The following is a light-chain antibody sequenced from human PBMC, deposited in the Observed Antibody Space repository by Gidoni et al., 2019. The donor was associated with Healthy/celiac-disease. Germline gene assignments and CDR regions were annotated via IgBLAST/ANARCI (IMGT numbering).Light chain of an antibody. CDR3: QQRSNWPQLT. J-gene: IGKJ4*01. CDR1: QSVSSY. Sequence: EIVLTQSPSTLSLSPVERATLSCSASQSVSSYLAWYQQKPGQAPRLLIYDASNRATGIPARFSGSGSGTDFTLTISSLEPEDFAVYYCQQRSNWPQLTFGGGTKVEIK. V-gene: IGKV3-11*01. CDR2: DAS.